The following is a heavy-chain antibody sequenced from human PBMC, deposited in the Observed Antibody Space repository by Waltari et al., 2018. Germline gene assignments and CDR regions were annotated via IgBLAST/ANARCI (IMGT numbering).Heavy chain of an antibody. J-gene: IGHJ4*02. V-gene: IGHV3-48*03. CDR2: ISVSGNRE. CDR1: GFMFSAYE. D-gene: IGHD6-19*01. CDR3: ARMMPKYTSGWALDY. Sequence: EVYLVESGGGLEQPGGSLRISCSASGFMFSAYEMNWVRQAAGKVLEWIAYISVSGNREYYADSVKCRFTISRDNARDLVFLQMYNLRAEDTALYYCARMMPKYTSGWALDYWGQGTLVTVAS.